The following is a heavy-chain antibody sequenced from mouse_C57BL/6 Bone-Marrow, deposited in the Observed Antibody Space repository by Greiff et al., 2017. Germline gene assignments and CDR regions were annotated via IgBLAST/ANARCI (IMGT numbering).Heavy chain of an antibody. J-gene: IGHJ4*01. Sequence: DVKLVESGGDLVKPGGSLKLSCAASGFTFSSYGMSWVRQTPDKRLEWVATISSGGSYTYYPDSVKGRFTISRDNAKNTLYLQMSSLKSEDTAMYYCARHYYYAMDYWGQGTSVTVSS. V-gene: IGHV5-6*02. CDR1: GFTFSSYG. CDR3: ARHYYYAMDY. CDR2: ISSGGSYT.